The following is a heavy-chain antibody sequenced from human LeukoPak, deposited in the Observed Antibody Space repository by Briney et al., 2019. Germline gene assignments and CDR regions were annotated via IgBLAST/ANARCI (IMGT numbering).Heavy chain of an antibody. CDR2: INHSGST. CDR3: ARGLRIAAAGTLGY. D-gene: IGHD6-13*01. V-gene: IGHV4-34*01. Sequence: SETLSLTCAVYGGSFIGYWSWIRQPPGKGLEWIGEINHSGSTNYNPSLKSRVTISVDTSKNQFSLKLSSVTAADTAVYYCARGLRIAAAGTLGYWGQGTLVTVSS. J-gene: IGHJ4*02. CDR1: GGSFIGY.